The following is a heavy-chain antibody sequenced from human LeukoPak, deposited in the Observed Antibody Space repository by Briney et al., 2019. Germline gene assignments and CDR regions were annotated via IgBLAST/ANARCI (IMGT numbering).Heavy chain of an antibody. J-gene: IGHJ5*02. CDR1: GGSISSSSYY. CDR3: ARDRSRLFWFDP. CDR2: IYYSGST. V-gene: IGHV4-39*07. Sequence: SETLSLTCTVSGGSISSSSYYWGWIRQPPGKGLEWIGSIYYSGSTYYNPSLKSRVTISVDTSKNQFSLKLSSVTAADTAVYYCARDRSRLFWFDPWGQGTLVTVSS. D-gene: IGHD6-25*01.